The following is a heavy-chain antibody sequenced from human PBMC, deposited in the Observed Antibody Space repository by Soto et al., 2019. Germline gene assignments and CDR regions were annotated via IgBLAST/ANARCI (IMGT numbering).Heavy chain of an antibody. V-gene: IGHV1-18*01. D-gene: IGHD3-3*01. CDR1: GYSFSTYA. Sequence: QLQLMQSGGEAKNPGASVKVSCEASGYSFSTYAISWLRQAPGQGLEWMGLITPNNGYTNYAQKFQGRLILTTDIPSSTAYMELTSLRYDDTAMSYCATSYDSGFDPWGQGTLVSVS. CDR3: ATSYDSGFDP. J-gene: IGHJ5*02. CDR2: ITPNNGYT.